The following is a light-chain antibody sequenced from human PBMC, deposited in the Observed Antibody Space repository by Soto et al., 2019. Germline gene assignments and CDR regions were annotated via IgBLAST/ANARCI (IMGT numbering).Light chain of an antibody. Sequence: QSALTQPASVSGSPGQSITISCTGTSSDVGGYNYVSWYQQHPGKAPKLMIYEVSNRPSGVSNRFSGSKSGNMASLTISGLQPEDEADYYCSSFTTSSTVVFGGGTKLTVL. CDR1: SSDVGGYNY. CDR2: EVS. J-gene: IGLJ2*01. V-gene: IGLV2-14*01. CDR3: SSFTTSSTVV.